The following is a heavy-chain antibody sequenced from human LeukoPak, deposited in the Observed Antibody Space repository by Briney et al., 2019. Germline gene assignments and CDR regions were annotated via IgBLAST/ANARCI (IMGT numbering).Heavy chain of an antibody. CDR1: GFTFSAYA. D-gene: IGHD3-22*01. Sequence: GGSLRLSCAASGFTFSAYAMHWVRQAPGKGLDWVAFIRYDGFNEYYADSVKGRFTISRDNSKNTVYLQMNSLRAEDTAGYYCAKNLGHYDSSGFLFDYWGQGALVTVSS. CDR3: AKNLGHYDSSGFLFDY. CDR2: IRYDGFNE. J-gene: IGHJ4*02. V-gene: IGHV3-30*02.